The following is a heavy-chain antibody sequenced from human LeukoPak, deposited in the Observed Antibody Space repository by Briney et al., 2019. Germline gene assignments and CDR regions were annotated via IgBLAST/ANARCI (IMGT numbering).Heavy chain of an antibody. J-gene: IGHJ4*02. CDR2: IDPDSGGT. CDR3: ARDREDSSGYYYFDY. Sequence: ASVKVSCKASGYTLTDFYMHWVRQAPGQGLEWMGRIDPDSGGTNYAQKFQGRVTMTRDTSINTAYMELSSLRSEDTAVYYCARDREDSSGYYYFDYWGQGTLVTVSS. CDR1: GYTLTDFY. D-gene: IGHD3-22*01. V-gene: IGHV1-2*06.